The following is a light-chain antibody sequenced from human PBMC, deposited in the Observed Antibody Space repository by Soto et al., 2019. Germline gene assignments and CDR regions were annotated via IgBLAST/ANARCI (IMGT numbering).Light chain of an antibody. CDR2: DAS. CDR3: QHVAT. Sequence: DIQMTQSPSTLSASVGDRVTITCRASQSISSWLAWYQQKPGKAPKLLIYDASSLESGVPSRFSGSGSGTEFTLTISSLQPDDFATYYCQHVATFGQGTKVE. CDR1: QSISSW. V-gene: IGKV1-5*01. J-gene: IGKJ1*01.